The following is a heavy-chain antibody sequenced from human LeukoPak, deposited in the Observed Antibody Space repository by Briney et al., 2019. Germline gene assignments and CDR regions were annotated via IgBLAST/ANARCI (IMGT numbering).Heavy chain of an antibody. V-gene: IGHV3-74*01. CDR3: AKAPYVAATVLFFDY. Sequence: GGSLRLSCAASGFTFSSYWMHWVRQAPGKGLVWVSRINSDGSSTSYADSVKGRFTISRDNSKNTLYLQMNSLRAEDTAVYYCAKAPYVAATVLFFDYWGQGTLVTVSS. D-gene: IGHD6-19*01. CDR1: GFTFSSYW. CDR2: INSDGSST. J-gene: IGHJ4*02.